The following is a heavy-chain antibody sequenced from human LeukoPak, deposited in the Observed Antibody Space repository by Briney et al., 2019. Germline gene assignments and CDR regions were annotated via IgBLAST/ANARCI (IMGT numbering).Heavy chain of an antibody. CDR3: ARRRDSGSLQHFDY. D-gene: IGHD1-26*01. J-gene: IGHJ4*02. Sequence: GGSLRLSCAASGFTFSSYSMNWVRQAPGKGLEWVSYLSSSSSTIYYADSVKGRFTISRDNAKNSLYLQMNSLRAEDTAVYYCARRRDSGSLQHFDYWGQGTLVTVSS. CDR2: LSSSSSTI. CDR1: GFTFSSYS. V-gene: IGHV3-48*04.